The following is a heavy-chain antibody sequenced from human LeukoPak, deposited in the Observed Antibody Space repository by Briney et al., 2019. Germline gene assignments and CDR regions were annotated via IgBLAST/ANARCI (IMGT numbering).Heavy chain of an antibody. D-gene: IGHD4-23*01. CDR3: ARVTRDAFDI. J-gene: IGHJ3*02. V-gene: IGHV4-59*01. CDR2: IYYSGST. CDR1: GGSISSYY. Sequence: SETLSLTCTVSGGSISSYYWSWIRQPPGKGLEWIGYIYYSGSTNYNLSLKSRVTISVDTSKNQFSLKLSSVTAADTAVYYCARVTRDAFDIWGQGTMVTVSS.